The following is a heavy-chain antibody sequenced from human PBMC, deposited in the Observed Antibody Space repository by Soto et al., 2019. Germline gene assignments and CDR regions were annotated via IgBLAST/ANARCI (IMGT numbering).Heavy chain of an antibody. D-gene: IGHD6-19*01. V-gene: IGHV3-30*04. Sequence: PGGSLRLSCAASGFMFSAYAMLWVRQAPGKGLEWVAAISYDGTNKYYADSIKGHFTISRDNSANTLFLQVNSLRREDTAMYYCARDPSPYTSGWYGIDFWGHGTLVTVSS. CDR1: GFMFSAYA. CDR3: ARDPSPYTSGWYGIDF. J-gene: IGHJ4*01. CDR2: ISYDGTNK.